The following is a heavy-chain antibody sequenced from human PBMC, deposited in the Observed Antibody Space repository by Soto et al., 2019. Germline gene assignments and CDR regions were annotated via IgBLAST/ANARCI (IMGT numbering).Heavy chain of an antibody. CDR2: IYSSGNT. CDR3: ASSKYDVVAGPVWFDP. V-gene: IGHV4-39*07. CDR1: GDSISSTSYY. D-gene: IGHD2-21*01. J-gene: IGHJ5*02. Sequence: SETLSLTCIVSGDSISSTSYYWGWIRQPPGKGLEFIGTIYSSGNTYYNPSLKGRVTISLDHSRNQFSLRLNSVTAADTAVYFCASSKYDVVAGPVWFDPWGQGTLVTVSS.